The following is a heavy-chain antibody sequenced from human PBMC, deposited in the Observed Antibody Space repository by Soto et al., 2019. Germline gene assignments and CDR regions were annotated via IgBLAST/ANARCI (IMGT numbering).Heavy chain of an antibody. CDR2: MQPSSGRT. D-gene: IGHD1-26*01. V-gene: IGHV1-8*01. J-gene: IGHJ4*02. CDR3: ARGVTAGVDY. CDR1: GYSFTSLD. Sequence: ASVKVSCKASGYSFTSLDINWVRQTTGQGLEWMGWMQPSSGRTGYAQKFQGRVTMTRDTSINTAYMELSSLTSDDTAFYYCARGVTAGVDYWRQGTLVTVSS.